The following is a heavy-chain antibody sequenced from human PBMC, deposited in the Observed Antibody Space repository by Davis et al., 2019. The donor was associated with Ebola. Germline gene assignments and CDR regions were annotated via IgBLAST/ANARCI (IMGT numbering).Heavy chain of an antibody. CDR3: ARGIPAAPRAVDY. J-gene: IGHJ4*02. CDR1: GVSISGHY. D-gene: IGHD2-2*01. Sequence: PSETLSLTCTVSGVSISGHYWSWLRQPPGMRLEWIGYIYYSGTTNYNPSLKSRLTISVDTSKNQFSLKLTSVTAADTAVYYCARGIPAAPRAVDYWGQGTLVTVSS. CDR2: IYYSGTT. V-gene: IGHV4-59*11.